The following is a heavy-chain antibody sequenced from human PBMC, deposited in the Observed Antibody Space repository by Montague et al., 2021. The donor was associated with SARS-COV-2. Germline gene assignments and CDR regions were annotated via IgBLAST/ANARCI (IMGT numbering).Heavy chain of an antibody. Sequence: SETLSLTCTVSGGSISNSSYYWGWIRQPPGKGLEWIGSIYYSGSTYCNPSLKSRVTISVDTSKNQFSLKLSSVTAADTAVYYCARKEMKYSSIWSTGGNWFDPWGQGTLVTVSS. D-gene: IGHD6-13*01. CDR2: IYYSGST. CDR1: GGSISNSSYY. V-gene: IGHV4-39*01. CDR3: ARKEMKYSSIWSTGGNWFDP. J-gene: IGHJ5*02.